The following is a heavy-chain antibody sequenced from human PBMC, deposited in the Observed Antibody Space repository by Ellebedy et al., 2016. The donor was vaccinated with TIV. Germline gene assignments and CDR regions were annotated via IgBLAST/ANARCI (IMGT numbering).Heavy chain of an antibody. Sequence: GGSLRLXCAASGFTFRTYDMNWVRQAPGKGLEWVSYISDSSSTIYYADSVKGRFTISRDNAKNTLYLQMNSLRADDTAVYYCAREGLESALDFWGQGTLVTVSS. CDR2: ISDSSSTI. V-gene: IGHV3-48*01. D-gene: IGHD2-15*01. CDR3: AREGLESALDF. J-gene: IGHJ4*02. CDR1: GFTFRTYD.